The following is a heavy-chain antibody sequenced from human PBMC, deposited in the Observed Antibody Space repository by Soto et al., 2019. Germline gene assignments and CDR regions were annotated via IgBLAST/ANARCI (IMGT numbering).Heavy chain of an antibody. D-gene: IGHD2-2*01. CDR3: ARATRYFGSFDS. J-gene: IGHJ4*02. CDR2: LYTGGST. V-gene: IGHV3-53*01. Sequence: EVQLVESGGGLIQPGGSLRLSCVASGFSVTSNYMTWVRQAPGKGLEWVSILYTGGSTYYSDYAKCRSTISRHIPKNTVFLQLNSLGAEDTAIYYCARATRYFGSFDSWGQGTLVSVAS. CDR1: GFSVTSNY.